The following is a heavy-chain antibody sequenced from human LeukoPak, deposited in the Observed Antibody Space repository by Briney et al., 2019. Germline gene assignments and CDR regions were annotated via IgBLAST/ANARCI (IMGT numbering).Heavy chain of an antibody. J-gene: IGHJ4*02. Sequence: SETLSLTCAVSGGSISSSNWWSWVRQPPGKGLEWIGEIYHSGNTNYNPSLKSRVTILEDKSKNQFSLKLSSVTAADTAVYYCARLSLKVLEWSPTKGKESHYFDYWGQGTLVTVSS. D-gene: IGHD3-3*01. CDR2: IYHSGNT. CDR3: ARLSLKVLEWSPTKGKESHYFDY. V-gene: IGHV4-4*02. CDR1: GGSISSSNW.